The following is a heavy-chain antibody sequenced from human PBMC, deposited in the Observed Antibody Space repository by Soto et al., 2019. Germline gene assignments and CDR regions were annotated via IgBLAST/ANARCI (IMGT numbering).Heavy chain of an antibody. Sequence: GGSLRLSCAASGFTFSSYAMSWVRQAPGKGLEWVSAISGSGGSTYYADSVKGRFTISRDNSKNTLYLQMNSLRAEDTAVYYCASYCSGGSCNDALDIWGQGTMVTVSS. CDR1: GFTFSSYA. CDR3: ASYCSGGSCNDALDI. D-gene: IGHD2-15*01. V-gene: IGHV3-23*01. CDR2: ISGSGGST. J-gene: IGHJ3*02.